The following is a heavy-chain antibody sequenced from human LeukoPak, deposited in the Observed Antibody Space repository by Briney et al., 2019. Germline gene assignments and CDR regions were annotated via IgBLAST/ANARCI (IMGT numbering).Heavy chain of an antibody. CDR2: TYYRSKWYN. D-gene: IGHD4-17*01. CDR3: ARGGGNGDYFAFDI. Sequence: SQTLSLTCAISGDSVSSNSAAWNWTRQSPSRGLEWLGRTYYRSKWYNDYAVSVKSRITINPDTSKNQFSLQLNSVTPEDTAVYYCARGGGNGDYFAFDIWGQGTMVTVSS. J-gene: IGHJ3*02. CDR1: GDSVSSNSAA. V-gene: IGHV6-1*01.